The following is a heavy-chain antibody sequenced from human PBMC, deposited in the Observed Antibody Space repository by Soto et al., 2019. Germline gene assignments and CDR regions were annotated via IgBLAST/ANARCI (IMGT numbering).Heavy chain of an antibody. D-gene: IGHD7-27*01. CDR3: AKDFWGSWYFDL. CDR1: GFSLSIYG. V-gene: IGHV3-30*18. Sequence: QVQLVESGGGVVQPGRSLRLSCAASGFSLSIYGIHWVRQAPGKGLEWVAVTSHDGDNKVYADSVKGRFTISRDNSKNTVSLQMNSLRPEDTGVYYCAKDFWGSWYFDLWGRGTLVSVSS. CDR2: TSHDGDNK. J-gene: IGHJ2*01.